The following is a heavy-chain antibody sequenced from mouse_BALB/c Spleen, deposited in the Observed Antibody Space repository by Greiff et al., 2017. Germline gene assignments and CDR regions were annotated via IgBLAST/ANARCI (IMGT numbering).Heavy chain of an antibody. Sequence: EVQLVESGGGLVKPGGSLKLSCAASGFTFSDYYMYWVRQTPEKRLEWVATISDGGSYTYYPDSVKGRFTISRDNAKNNLYLQMSSLKSEDTAMYYCARAGYYGNYWFAYWGQGTLVTVSA. CDR2: ISDGGSYT. CDR1: GFTFSDYY. J-gene: IGHJ3*01. CDR3: ARAGYYGNYWFAY. D-gene: IGHD2-1*01. V-gene: IGHV5-4*02.